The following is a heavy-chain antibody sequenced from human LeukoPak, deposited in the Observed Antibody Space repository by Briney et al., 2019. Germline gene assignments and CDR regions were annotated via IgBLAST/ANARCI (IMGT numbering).Heavy chain of an antibody. Sequence: SETLSLTCGVSGGSIDITNYWSWVRQAPGKGLEWIGEIAHDGTTNYNPSLRSRVAMSFDRANNQFSLSLTSVTAADTAVYYCTREDRPYCPFAYWGQGVLVTISS. J-gene: IGHJ4*02. CDR3: TREDRPYCPFAY. CDR1: GGSIDITNY. V-gene: IGHV4-4*02. D-gene: IGHD1-26*01. CDR2: IAHDGTT.